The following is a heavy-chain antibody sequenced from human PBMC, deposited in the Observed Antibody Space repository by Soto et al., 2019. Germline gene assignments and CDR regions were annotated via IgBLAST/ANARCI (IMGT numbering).Heavy chain of an antibody. CDR1: GFTFSNYA. CDR3: AKNNIGNYLDY. J-gene: IGHJ4*02. V-gene: IGHV3-23*01. Sequence: EVQGLESGGGLVQPGGSLRLSCAASGFTFSNYAMNWVRQAPGKGLEWVSSISGSGGTTYYADSVKGRLTLSRDKSKNTLYLQMNSLRVEDSAVYYCAKNNIGNYLDYWGQGTLVTVSS. CDR2: ISGSGGTT. D-gene: IGHD4-4*01.